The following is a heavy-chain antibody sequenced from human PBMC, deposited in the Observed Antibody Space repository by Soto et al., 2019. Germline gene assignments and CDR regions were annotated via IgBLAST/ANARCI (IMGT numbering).Heavy chain of an antibody. CDR3: ARVRDYYDSSGYSDY. V-gene: IGHV3-48*02. J-gene: IGHJ4*02. Sequence: QGESLKISCAASGFTFSSYSMNWVRQAPGKGLEWVSYISSSSSTIYYADSVKGRFTISRDNAKNSLYLQMNSLRDEDTAVYYCARVRDYYDSSGYSDYWGQGTLVTVSS. CDR1: GFTFSSYS. CDR2: ISSSSSTI. D-gene: IGHD3-22*01.